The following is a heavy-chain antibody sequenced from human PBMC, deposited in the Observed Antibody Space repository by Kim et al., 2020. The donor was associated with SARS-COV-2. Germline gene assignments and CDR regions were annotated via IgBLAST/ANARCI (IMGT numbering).Heavy chain of an antibody. J-gene: IGHJ4*01. V-gene: IGHV3-30-3*01. CDR3: ARGVGGTVTTFTALNYF. CDR1: GFTFSSYA. Sequence: GGSLRLSCAASGFTFSSYAMHWVRQAPGKGLEWVAVISYDGSNKYYADSVKGRFTISRDNSKNTLYLQMNSLRAEDTAIYYCARGVGGTVTTFTALNYF. CDR2: ISYDGSNK. D-gene: IGHD4-17*01.